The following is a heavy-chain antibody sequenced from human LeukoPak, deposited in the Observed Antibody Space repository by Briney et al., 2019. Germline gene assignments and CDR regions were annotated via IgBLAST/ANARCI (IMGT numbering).Heavy chain of an antibody. J-gene: IGHJ5*02. CDR2: INPNSGGT. D-gene: IGHD2-2*01. CDR1: GYTFTGYY. Sequence: ASVKVSCTASGYTFTGYYMHWVRQAPGQGLEWMGWINPNSGGTNSAQKFQGRVTMTRDTSISTAYMELSRLRSDDTAVYYCARVANCSSTSCYLYWFDPWGQGTLVTVSS. CDR3: ARVANCSSTSCYLYWFDP. V-gene: IGHV1-2*02.